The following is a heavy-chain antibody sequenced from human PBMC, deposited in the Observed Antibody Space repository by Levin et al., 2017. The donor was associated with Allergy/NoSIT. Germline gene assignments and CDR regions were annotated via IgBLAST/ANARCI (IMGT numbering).Heavy chain of an antibody. J-gene: IGHJ4*02. CDR2: IYSTGST. CDR1: GGSMSGSY. D-gene: IGHD2-2*01. CDR3: ARGRVPYQ. Sequence: SETLSLTCTVSGGSMSGSYWSWNRQPPGKGLEWVGSIYSTGSTNYNPAIKSRITISLDTSKSQFSLKLNSVTAADTAVYYCARGRVPYQWGQGALVTVSS. V-gene: IGHV4-59*01.